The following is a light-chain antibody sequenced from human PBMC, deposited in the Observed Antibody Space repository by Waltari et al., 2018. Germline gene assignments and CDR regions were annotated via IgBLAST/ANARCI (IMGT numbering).Light chain of an antibody. V-gene: IGLV3-1*01. J-gene: IGLJ2*01. CDR2: QDK. CDR3: QAWDSTTDVV. Sequence: ALTQPPSVSVSPGQTAKITCSGDKLGENFFSWYHHKPGQSPLRIMYQDKKRPSGIPERFSGSISGNTVTLTISGTQAMDEADYYCQAWDSTTDVVFGGGTKLTVL. CDR1: KLGENF.